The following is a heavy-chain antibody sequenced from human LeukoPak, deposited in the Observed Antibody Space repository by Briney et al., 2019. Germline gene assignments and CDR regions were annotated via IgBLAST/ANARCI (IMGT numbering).Heavy chain of an antibody. CDR1: GFTFSTYA. D-gene: IGHD2-2*01. Sequence: GGSLRLSCEFSGFTFSTYAMNWVRQAPGKGLEWVSYISSSGSTIYYADSVKGRFTISRDNAKNSLYLQMNSLRSDDTAVYYCARVGVVPAAMEIDYWGQGTLVTVSS. V-gene: IGHV3-48*04. J-gene: IGHJ4*02. CDR3: ARVGVVPAAMEIDY. CDR2: ISSSGSTI.